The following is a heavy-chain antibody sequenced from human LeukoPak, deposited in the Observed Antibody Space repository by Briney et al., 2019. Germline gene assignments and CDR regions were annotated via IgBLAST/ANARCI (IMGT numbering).Heavy chain of an antibody. CDR1: GGSISSSSYY. V-gene: IGHV4-39*07. CDR2: IYYSGST. CDR3: ARSRDGYNFHDY. Sequence: KASETLSLTCTVSGGSISSSSYYWGWIRQPPGKGLEWIGSIYYSGSTYYNPSLKSRVTISVDTSKNQFSLKLSSVTAADTAVYYCARSRDGYNFHDYWGQGTLVTVSS. J-gene: IGHJ4*02. D-gene: IGHD5-24*01.